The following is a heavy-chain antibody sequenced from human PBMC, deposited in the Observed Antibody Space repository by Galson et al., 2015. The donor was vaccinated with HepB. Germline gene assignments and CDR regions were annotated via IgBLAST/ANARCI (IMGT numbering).Heavy chain of an antibody. CDR2: IWADGSTQ. V-gene: IGHV3-33*01. D-gene: IGHD2-21*01. Sequence: SLRLSCAASGFAFSDFGIHWVCQAPGKGLEWVALIWADGSTQHYADSVRGRLRISRDNSKNTVYLQMNSLRADVMAVYYCAREAHIAVAALDSWGQGTLVTVSS. CDR3: AREAHIAVAALDS. CDR1: GFAFSDFG. J-gene: IGHJ4*02.